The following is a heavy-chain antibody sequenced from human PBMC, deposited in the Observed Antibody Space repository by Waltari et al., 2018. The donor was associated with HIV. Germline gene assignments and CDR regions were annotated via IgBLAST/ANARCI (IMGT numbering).Heavy chain of an antibody. CDR3: AREPRESIDY. Sequence: QVQLVESGGGVVQPGRSLRVSGAASGFRVSDYAIHWVRQAPGKGLEWLTIVSYDGKYIHYAASVRGRFTVSRDDSQNTAYLQMTSLRVDDTAVYFCAREPRESIDYWGQGTLVTVSS. V-gene: IGHV3-30*04. CDR2: VSYDGKYI. CDR1: GFRVSDYA. J-gene: IGHJ4*01.